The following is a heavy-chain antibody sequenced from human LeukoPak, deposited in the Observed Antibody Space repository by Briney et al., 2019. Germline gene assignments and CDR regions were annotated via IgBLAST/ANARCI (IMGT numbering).Heavy chain of an antibody. V-gene: IGHV1-18*01. D-gene: IGHD3-10*01. J-gene: IGHJ4*02. Sequence: ASVKVSCKTSAYTFSNYGFNWVRQAPGPGLEWMGWISAYNGNTKYAQRFQGRFTMTTDTSTSTAYMELRSLTSDDTAVYYCARDLDGSGSYYTDYWGQGTLVTVSS. CDR1: AYTFSNYG. CDR2: ISAYNGNT. CDR3: ARDLDGSGSYYTDY.